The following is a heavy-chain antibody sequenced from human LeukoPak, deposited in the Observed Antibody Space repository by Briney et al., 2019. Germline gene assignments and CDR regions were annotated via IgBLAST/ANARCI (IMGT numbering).Heavy chain of an antibody. CDR2: IEYDGSNR. CDR3: AKTGSGYFAWLPGLDYYYYMDV. Sequence: AGGSLRLSCAASGFTFSSYGMHWVRQAPGKGLEWVAFIEYDGSNRYYADSVKGRFTISRDNSKNTVNLQMNSLRLEDAAVYYCAKTGSGYFAWLPGLDYYYYMDVWGKGTTVTISS. V-gene: IGHV3-30*02. D-gene: IGHD3-9*01. J-gene: IGHJ6*03. CDR1: GFTFSSYG.